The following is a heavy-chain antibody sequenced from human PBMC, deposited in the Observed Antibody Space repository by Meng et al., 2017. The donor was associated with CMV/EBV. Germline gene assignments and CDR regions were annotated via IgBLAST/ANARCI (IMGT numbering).Heavy chain of an antibody. CDR2: INHSGST. D-gene: IGHD1-26*01. V-gene: IGHV4-34*02. CDR1: GGSFSGYY. J-gene: IGHJ5*02. CDR3: ARGVGGWFDP. Sequence: QVQLQGWGAGMMKPSGTLALTCAVYGGSFSGYYWSWIRQPPGKGLEWIGEINHSGSTNYNPSLKSRVTISVDTSKNQFSLKLSSVTAADTAVYYCARGVGGWFDPWGQGTLVTVSS.